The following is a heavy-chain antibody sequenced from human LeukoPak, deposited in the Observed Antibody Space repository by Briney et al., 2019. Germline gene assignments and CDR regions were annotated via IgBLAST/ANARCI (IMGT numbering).Heavy chain of an antibody. V-gene: IGHV4-59*01. J-gene: IGHJ6*02. Sequence: PEALSLTCTVPGGSIRSYYWSWIRQPPGKRLEWSGHIFYSGSTNYNPTLKSRITISVDTPKNQISLKLRSVTAADTAVYYCARDLYTYFDFWSGTIGYYYGMDVWGQGTTVTVSS. CDR3: ARDLYTYFDFWSGTIGYYYGMDV. CDR2: IFYSGST. CDR1: GGSIRSYY. D-gene: IGHD3-3*01.